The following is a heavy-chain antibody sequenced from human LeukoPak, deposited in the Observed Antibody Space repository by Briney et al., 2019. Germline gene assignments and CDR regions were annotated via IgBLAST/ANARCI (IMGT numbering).Heavy chain of an antibody. D-gene: IGHD6-13*01. Sequence: ASVKVSCKASGYTFTGYYMHWVRQAPGQGLKWMGWINPNSGGTNYAQKFQGRVTMTRDTSISTAYMELSRLRSDDTAVYYCARARSSSWYVDYWGQGTLVTVSS. CDR1: GYTFTGYY. J-gene: IGHJ4*02. V-gene: IGHV1-2*02. CDR3: ARARSSSWYVDY. CDR2: INPNSGGT.